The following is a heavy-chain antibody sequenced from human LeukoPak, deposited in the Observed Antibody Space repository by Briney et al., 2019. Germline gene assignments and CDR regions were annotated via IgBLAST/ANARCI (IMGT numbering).Heavy chain of an antibody. CDR3: AKGGGDPETMTYYYMDV. J-gene: IGHJ6*03. Sequence: PGGSLRLSCAGSGFTFSDYTMHWVRQAPGEGLEYVSAITGNARSKYHADSVRGRFAISRDNSKDTLYLQMGSLRPEDTAVYYCAKGGGDPETMTYYYMDVWGKGTTVTTSS. CDR1: GFTFSDYT. V-gene: IGHV3-64*02. CDR2: ITGNARSK. D-gene: IGHD3-16*01.